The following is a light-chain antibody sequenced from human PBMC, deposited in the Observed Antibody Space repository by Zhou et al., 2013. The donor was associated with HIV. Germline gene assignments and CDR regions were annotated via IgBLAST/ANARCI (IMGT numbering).Light chain of an antibody. CDR2: AAS. V-gene: IGKV1-8*01. J-gene: IGKJ1*01. Sequence: AIRMTQSPSSLSASTGDRVTITCRASQAISSYLAWYQQKPGKAPKLLIYAASTLQTGVPSRFSGSGSGTDFTLTISCLQSEDLATYYCQQYYSSPTFGQGTKVEIK. CDR3: QQYYSSPT. CDR1: QAISSY.